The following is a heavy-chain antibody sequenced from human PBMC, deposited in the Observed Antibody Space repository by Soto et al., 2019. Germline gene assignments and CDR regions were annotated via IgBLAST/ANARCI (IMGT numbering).Heavy chain of an antibody. V-gene: IGHV3-33*01. Sequence: QVQLVESGGGVVQPGRSLRISCAASGVTFSNYGMHWVRQAPGKGLEWVAVIWYDGSNKYYADSVKGRFTISRDNSKNTLYLQMDSLRAEDTAVYYCARAAAGNSPFDYWGQGTLVTVSS. D-gene: IGHD6-13*01. CDR3: ARAAAGNSPFDY. J-gene: IGHJ4*02. CDR2: IWYDGSNK. CDR1: GVTFSNYG.